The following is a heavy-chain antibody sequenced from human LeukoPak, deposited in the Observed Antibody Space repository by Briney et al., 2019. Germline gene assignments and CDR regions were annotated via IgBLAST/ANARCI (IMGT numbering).Heavy chain of an antibody. CDR1: GYTFTSYG. CDR3: ARDKEEGLLWFGESPFDY. Sequence: ASVKVSCKASGYTFTSYGISWVRQAPGQGLEWMGWISAYNGNTNYAQKLQGRVTMTTDTSTSTAYMELRSLRSDDTAVYYCARDKEEGLLWFGESPFDYWGQGTLVTVSS. V-gene: IGHV1-18*01. J-gene: IGHJ4*02. CDR2: ISAYNGNT. D-gene: IGHD3-10*01.